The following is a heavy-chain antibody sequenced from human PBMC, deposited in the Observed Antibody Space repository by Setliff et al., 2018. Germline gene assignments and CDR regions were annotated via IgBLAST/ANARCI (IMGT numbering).Heavy chain of an antibody. D-gene: IGHD6-19*01. CDR3: ARAISGWYSAFYYYMDV. J-gene: IGHJ6*03. CDR1: GGSISCGSDY. Sequence: SETLSLTCSVSGGSISCGSDYWTWIRQPAGKGLEWIGHIYTSGSTNYNPSLKSRVTISVDTSKNQFSLKLSSVTAADTAVYYCARAISGWYSAFYYYMDVWGKGTTVTVSS. CDR2: IYTSGST. V-gene: IGHV4-61*09.